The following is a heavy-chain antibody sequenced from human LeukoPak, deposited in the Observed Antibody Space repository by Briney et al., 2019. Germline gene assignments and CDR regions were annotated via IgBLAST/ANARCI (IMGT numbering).Heavy chain of an antibody. CDR3: ARERRSYYGGNSFDY. Sequence: GGSLRLSCAASGFTFSSYDMHWVRQATGKGLEWASAIGTAGDTYYPGSVKGRFTISRENAKNSLYLQMNSLRAGDTAVYYCARERRSYYGGNSFDYWGQGTLVTVSS. D-gene: IGHD4-23*01. CDR1: GFTFSSYD. CDR2: IGTAGDT. J-gene: IGHJ4*02. V-gene: IGHV3-13*04.